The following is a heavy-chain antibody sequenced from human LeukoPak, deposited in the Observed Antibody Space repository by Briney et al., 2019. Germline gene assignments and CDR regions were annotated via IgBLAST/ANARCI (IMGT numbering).Heavy chain of an antibody. CDR3: ARTSGYSSGSNDY. V-gene: IGHV3-48*04. D-gene: IGHD6-19*01. CDR1: GFTFSSYS. CDR2: ISSSSSTI. J-gene: IGHJ4*01. Sequence: GGSLRLSCAASGFTFSSYSMKWVRQAPGKGLEWVSYISSSSSTIFYADSVKGRFTISRDNAKNSLYLQMNSLRAEDTAVYYCARTSGYSSGSNDYWGHGTLVTVSS.